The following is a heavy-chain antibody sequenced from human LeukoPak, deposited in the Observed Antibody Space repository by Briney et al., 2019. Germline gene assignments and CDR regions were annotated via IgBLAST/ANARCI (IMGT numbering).Heavy chain of an antibody. CDR3: ARYYYDSGNHYYFDS. CDR1: GYTFTNYT. CDR2: INTNTGNP. Sequence: ASVKVSCKASGYTFTNYTLNWVRQAPGQGLEWMGWINTNTGNPTYAQGFTGQFVFSLDTSVTTAYLQINNLKAEDTAVYYCARYYYDSGNHYYFDSWGQGTLVTVSS. V-gene: IGHV7-4-1*02. J-gene: IGHJ4*02. D-gene: IGHD3-10*01.